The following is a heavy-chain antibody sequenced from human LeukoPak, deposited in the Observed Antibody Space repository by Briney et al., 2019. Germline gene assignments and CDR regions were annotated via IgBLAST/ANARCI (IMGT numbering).Heavy chain of an antibody. CDR2: IKQDGGEK. CDR3: ARAGSHWHYVY. J-gene: IGHJ4*02. D-gene: IGHD3-10*01. CDR1: GFTFSGFS. V-gene: IGHV3-7*01. Sequence: GGSLRLSCAASGFTFSGFSMSWVRQSPTKGLEWVANIKQDGGEKHYVDSVKGRFTISRDNAKNSLSLQMNNLRVEDTAVYYCARAGSHWHYVYWGQGTVVTVSS.